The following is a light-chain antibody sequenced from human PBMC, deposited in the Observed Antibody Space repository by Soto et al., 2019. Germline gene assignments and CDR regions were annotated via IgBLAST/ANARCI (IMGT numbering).Light chain of an antibody. V-gene: IGKV3-15*01. CDR1: QSVGSN. CDR2: GAS. J-gene: IGKJ1*01. Sequence: RASQSVGSNLAWYQQKPDQAPRLLIYGASTRATGIPARFSGSGSGTEFTLALSCLQSGGFAVYFYEQYSTCAGWTFGQGTKVDIK. CDR3: EQYSTCAGWT.